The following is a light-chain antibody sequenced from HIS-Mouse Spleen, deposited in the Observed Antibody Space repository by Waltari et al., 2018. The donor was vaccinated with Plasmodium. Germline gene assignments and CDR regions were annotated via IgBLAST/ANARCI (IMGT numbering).Light chain of an antibody. V-gene: IGLV3-10*01. CDR3: YSTDSSGNHRV. J-gene: IGLJ3*02. CDR2: EDS. Sequence: SYELPQPPSGSVSPGQTARITCSGAALPNKSAYWYQQKSGQAPVLVIYEDSKRPSGIPERFSGSSSGTMATLTISGAQVEDEADYYCYSTDSSGNHRVFGGGTKLTVL. CDR1: ALPNKS.